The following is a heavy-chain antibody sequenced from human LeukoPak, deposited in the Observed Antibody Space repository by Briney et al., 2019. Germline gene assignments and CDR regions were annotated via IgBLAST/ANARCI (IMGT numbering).Heavy chain of an antibody. V-gene: IGHV4-39*07. CDR1: GGYIITSDHY. CDR3: ARECYYYGGNNWFDP. Sequence: SETLSLTCTVSGGYIITSDHYWGWIRQPPEKGLEWIGSMYYTGSTSTNPFFKSRVTISVDTSKNPFSLNLTSVTAADTAVYYCARECYYYGGNNWFDPWGEGTLVTVSS. J-gene: IGHJ5*02. CDR2: MYYTGST. D-gene: IGHD4-23*01.